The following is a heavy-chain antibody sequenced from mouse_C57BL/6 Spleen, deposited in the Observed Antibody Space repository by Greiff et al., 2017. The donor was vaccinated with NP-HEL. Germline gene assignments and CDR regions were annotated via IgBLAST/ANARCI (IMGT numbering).Heavy chain of an antibody. D-gene: IGHD1-1*01. Sequence: QVQLQQSGAELVRPGASVKLSCKASGYTFTDYYINWVKQRPGQGLEWIARIYPGSGNTYYNEKFKGKATLTAEKSSSTAYMQLSSLTSEDSAVYFCARGITTVVATSYFDYWGQGTTLTVSS. CDR1: GYTFTDYY. CDR3: ARGITTVVATSYFDY. V-gene: IGHV1-76*01. CDR2: IYPGSGNT. J-gene: IGHJ2*01.